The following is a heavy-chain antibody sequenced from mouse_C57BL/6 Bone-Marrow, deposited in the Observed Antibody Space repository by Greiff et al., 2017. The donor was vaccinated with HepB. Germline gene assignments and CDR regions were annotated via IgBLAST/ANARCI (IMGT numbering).Heavy chain of an antibody. CDR1: GYTFTDYY. CDR2: INPNNGGT. CDR3: ASDYYGGLDY. V-gene: IGHV1-26*01. D-gene: IGHD1-1*02. Sequence: EVQLQQSGPELVKPGASVKISCKASGYTFTDYYMNWVKQSHGKSLEWIGDINPNNGGTSYNQKFKGKATLTVDKSSSTAYMQLRSLTSEDSAVYYCASDYYGGLDYWGQGTTLTVSS. J-gene: IGHJ2*01.